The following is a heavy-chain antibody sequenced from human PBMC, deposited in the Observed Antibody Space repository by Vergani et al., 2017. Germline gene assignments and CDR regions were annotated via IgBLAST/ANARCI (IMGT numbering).Heavy chain of an antibody. D-gene: IGHD2-2*01. CDR1: GFTFGDYA. J-gene: IGHJ3*01. Sequence: VHLVESGGGVVQPGRSLRLFCTASGFTFGDYAMTWVRQAPGKGLEWVSFVSTGTKSQSYAESVKGRFTISRDSAKNSLFLQMDSLRAEDTAVYYCAREYSSTSGRAFDFWGQGTKVTVSS. CDR3: AREYSSTSGRAFDF. V-gene: IGHV3-48*01. CDR2: VSTGTKSQ.